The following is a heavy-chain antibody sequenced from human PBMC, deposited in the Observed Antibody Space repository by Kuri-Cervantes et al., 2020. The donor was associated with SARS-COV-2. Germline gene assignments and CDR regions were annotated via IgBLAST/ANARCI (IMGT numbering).Heavy chain of an antibody. Sequence: ASVKVSCKASGYTFTSYGISWVRQAPGQGLEWMGWISAYNGNTNYAQKLQGRVTMTTDTSTSTAYMELRSLSSDDTAVYYCARDAGYYDSSGYRYYFDYWGQGTLVTVSS. CDR2: ISAYNGNT. CDR3: ARDAGYYDSSGYRYYFDY. V-gene: IGHV1-18*01. D-gene: IGHD3-22*01. J-gene: IGHJ4*02. CDR1: GYTFTSYG.